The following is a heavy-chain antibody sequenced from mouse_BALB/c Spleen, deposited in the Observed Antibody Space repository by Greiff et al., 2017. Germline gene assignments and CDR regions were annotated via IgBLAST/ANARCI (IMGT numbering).Heavy chain of an antibody. V-gene: IGHV1-69*01. J-gene: IGHJ2*01. CDR2: IDTSDSYT. D-gene: IGHD2-10*01. Sequence: QVQLQQPGAELVMPGASVKMSCKASGYTFTDYWMHWVKQRPGQGLEWIGAIDTSDSYTSYNQKFKGKATLTVDESSSTAYMQLSSLTSEDSAVYYCARSYYGNYRYFDYWGQGTTLTVSS. CDR3: ARSYYGNYRYFDY. CDR1: GYTFTDYW.